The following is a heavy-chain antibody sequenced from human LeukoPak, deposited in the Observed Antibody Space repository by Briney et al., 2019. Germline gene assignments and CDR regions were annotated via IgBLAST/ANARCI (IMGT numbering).Heavy chain of an antibody. Sequence: PGGSLRLSCAASGFSFSSYAMSWVRQAPGKGLEWVSAISGSGDNTYYADSVKGRFTISRDNSKNTLYLQMNSLRSDDTAVYYCARAGHRRYYYDGGYHYWGQGTLVTVSS. CDR3: ARAGHRRYYYDGGYHY. CDR1: GFSFSSYA. D-gene: IGHD3-22*01. CDR2: ISGSGDNT. J-gene: IGHJ4*02. V-gene: IGHV3-23*01.